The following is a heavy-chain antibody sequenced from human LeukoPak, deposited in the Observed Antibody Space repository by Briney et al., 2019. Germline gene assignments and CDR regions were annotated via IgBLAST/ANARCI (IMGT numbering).Heavy chain of an antibody. CDR1: GFTFSNYS. D-gene: IGHD5-24*01. Sequence: PGGSLRLSCAASGFTFSNYSMNWVRQAPGKGLEWVSSISSSSSYIYYADSLKGRFTISRDNAKNSLYLQMNSLRAEDTAVYYCARDLGGRWGYWGQGTLVTVSA. V-gene: IGHV3-21*01. J-gene: IGHJ4*02. CDR2: ISSSSSYI. CDR3: ARDLGGRWGY.